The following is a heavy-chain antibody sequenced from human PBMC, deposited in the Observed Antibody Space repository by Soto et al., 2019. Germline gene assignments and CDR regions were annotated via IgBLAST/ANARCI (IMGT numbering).Heavy chain of an antibody. D-gene: IGHD2-15*01. Sequence: EVQLVESGGGLVKPGGSLRLSCAASGFTFSSYSMNWVRQAPGKGLEWVSSISSSSSYIYYADSVKGRFTISRDNAKNSLYLQMNSLRAEDTAVYYCARANRYCSGGSCLKNWYFDLWGRGTLVTVSS. CDR3: ARANRYCSGGSCLKNWYFDL. CDR2: ISSSSSYI. V-gene: IGHV3-21*01. J-gene: IGHJ2*01. CDR1: GFTFSSYS.